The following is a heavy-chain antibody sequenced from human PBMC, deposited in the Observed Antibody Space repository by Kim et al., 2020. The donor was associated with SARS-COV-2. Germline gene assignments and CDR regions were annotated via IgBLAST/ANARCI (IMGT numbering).Heavy chain of an antibody. D-gene: IGHD6-19*01. CDR2: IYYSGST. CDR3: ARLSRIAVANRRGYYYYMDV. Sequence: SETLSLTCTVSGGSISSYYWSWIRQPPGKGLEWIGYIYYSGSTNYNPSLKSRVTISVDTSKNQFSLKLSSVTAADTAVYYCARLSRIAVANRRGYYYYMDVWGKGTTVTVSS. J-gene: IGHJ6*03. V-gene: IGHV4-59*08. CDR1: GGSISSYY.